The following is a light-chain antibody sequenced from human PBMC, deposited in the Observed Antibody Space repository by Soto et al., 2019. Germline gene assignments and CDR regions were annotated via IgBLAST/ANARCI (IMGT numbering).Light chain of an antibody. CDR2: DAS. V-gene: IGKV3-11*01. CDR3: QQYSSSPRT. Sequence: EIVLTQSPATLSLSPGERATLSCRASQSVSSYLAWYQQKPGQAPRLLIYDASNRATGIPARFSGSGSGTDFTLTIDRLEPKDFAVYYCQQYSSSPRTFGQGTRLEI. J-gene: IGKJ5*01. CDR1: QSVSSY.